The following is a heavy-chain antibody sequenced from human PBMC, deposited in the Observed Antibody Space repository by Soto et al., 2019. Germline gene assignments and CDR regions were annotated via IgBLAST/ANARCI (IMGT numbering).Heavy chain of an antibody. J-gene: IGHJ4*02. CDR1: VFTFGDYG. V-gene: IGHV3-49*03. D-gene: IGHD1-7*01. CDR2: IRSKAYGGTT. Sequence: PVGSLRLSCTSSVFTFGDYGMSCFRQSPGKWLEWVGFIRSKAYGGTTQYAASVKGRFTISRDDSKSIAYLQMNSLKTEDTAVYYCARDELEVLWGQGTLVIVS. CDR3: ARDELEVL.